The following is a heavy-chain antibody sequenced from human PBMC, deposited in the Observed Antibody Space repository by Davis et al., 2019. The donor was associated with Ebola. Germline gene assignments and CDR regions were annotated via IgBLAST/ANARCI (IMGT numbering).Heavy chain of an antibody. Sequence: PGGSLRLSCAASGFTFDDYGMSWVRQAPGKGLEWVANIKQDGSEKYYVDSVKGRFTISRGNAKNSLYLQMNSLRAEDTAVYYCARANDILTGYCPFDYWGQGTLVTVSS. CDR1: GFTFDDYG. D-gene: IGHD3-9*01. V-gene: IGHV3-7*01. CDR3: ARANDILTGYCPFDY. CDR2: IKQDGSEK. J-gene: IGHJ4*02.